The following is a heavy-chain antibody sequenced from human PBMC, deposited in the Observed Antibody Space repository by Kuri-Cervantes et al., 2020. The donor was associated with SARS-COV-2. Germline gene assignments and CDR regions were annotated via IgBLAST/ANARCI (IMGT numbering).Heavy chain of an antibody. D-gene: IGHD6-13*01. Sequence: SETLSLTCTVSGGSISSSSYYWGWIRQPPGKGLEWIGSIYYSGSTYYNPSLKSRVTISVDTSKNQFSLKLSSVTAADTAVYYCARHTYSSSWYNGFFSPLDYWGQGTLVTVSS. CDR3: ARHTYSSSWYNGFFSPLDY. V-gene: IGHV4-39*07. J-gene: IGHJ4*02. CDR1: GGSISSSSYY. CDR2: IYYSGST.